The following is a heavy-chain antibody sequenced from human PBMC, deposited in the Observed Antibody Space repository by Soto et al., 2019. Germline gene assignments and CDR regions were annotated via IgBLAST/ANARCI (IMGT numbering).Heavy chain of an antibody. V-gene: IGHV1-3*05. D-gene: IGHD2-21*02. CDR1: GYTFTSYA. J-gene: IGHJ4*02. CDR2: INAGNGNT. Sequence: QVQLVQSGAEEKKPGASVKVSCKASGYTFTSYAMHWVRQAPGQKLEWMGWINAGNGNTKYSQKFQGRVTITRDTSARTADMELSSLRSEDTAVYYCARAWVVATAPDYWGQGTLVTVSS. CDR3: ARAWVVATAPDY.